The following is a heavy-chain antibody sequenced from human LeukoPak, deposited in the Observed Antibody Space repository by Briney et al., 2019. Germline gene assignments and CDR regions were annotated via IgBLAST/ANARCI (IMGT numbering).Heavy chain of an antibody. CDR1: GGSISSSSYY. Sequence: SETLSLTCTVSGGSISSSSYYWGWIRQPPGKGLEWIGSIYYSGSTYYNPSLKSRVTISVDTSKNQFSLKLSSVTAADTAVYYCASQDTLGYFDYWGQGTLVTVSS. CDR3: ASQDTLGYFDY. J-gene: IGHJ4*02. V-gene: IGHV4-39*01. CDR2: IYYSGST. D-gene: IGHD3-3*02.